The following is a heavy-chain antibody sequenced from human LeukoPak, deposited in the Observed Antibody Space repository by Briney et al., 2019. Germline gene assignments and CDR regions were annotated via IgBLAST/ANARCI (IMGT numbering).Heavy chain of an antibody. CDR1: GFTFSSYA. D-gene: IGHD3-10*01. CDR3: VATRVCGGVLLRPNCLYFEN. CDR2: IDYSGGNT. V-gene: IGHV3-23*01. Sequence: GGSLGLSCSASGFTFSSYAMHWVRQAPGKGLEWVSGIDYSGGNTNYADSVLGRFTVSRDNSKNTLYLQMNSLRAEDTAVYYSVATRVCGGVLLRPNCLYFENWGQGTLVSVSS. J-gene: IGHJ4*02.